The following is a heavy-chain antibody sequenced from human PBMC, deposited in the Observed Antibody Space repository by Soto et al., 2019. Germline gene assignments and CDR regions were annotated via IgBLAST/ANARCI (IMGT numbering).Heavy chain of an antibody. V-gene: IGHV3-53*01. D-gene: IGHD2-8*01. CDR3: ASAKRGIMVY. CDR2: IYSGGST. J-gene: IGHJ4*02. CDR1: GFTVSSNY. Sequence: EVQLVESGGGLIQPGGSLRLSCAASGFTVSSNYMSWVRQAPGKGLEWVSVIYSGGSTYYADSEKGRFPISSDNAKNTLYLQMNSLRAEDTAVYYCASAKRGIMVYWGQGTLVTVSS.